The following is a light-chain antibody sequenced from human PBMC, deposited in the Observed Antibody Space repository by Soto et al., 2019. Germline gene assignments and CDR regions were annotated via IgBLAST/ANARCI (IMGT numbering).Light chain of an antibody. CDR1: QSISSW. V-gene: IGKV1-5*03. CDR3: QQYNSYPYT. Sequence: DIPMTQSPSTLSVSVGDRVTINCGASQSISSWLAWYQQKPGKAPKLLIYKASSLESGVPSRFSGSGSGTEFTLTISSLQPDDFASYYCQQYNSYPYTFGQGTKLEIK. J-gene: IGKJ2*01. CDR2: KAS.